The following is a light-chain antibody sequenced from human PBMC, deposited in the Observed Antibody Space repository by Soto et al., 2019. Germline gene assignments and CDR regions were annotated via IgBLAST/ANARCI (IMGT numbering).Light chain of an antibody. J-gene: IGKJ2*01. CDR1: QPXSNW. CDR3: QQYNSDPYT. CDR2: DSS. Sequence: DIQMTQSPSTLSAXXXXXXXIXCRASQPXSNWLAWYQQKPGKAPKLLIYDSSSLETGVPPRFSGTGSGTQYTLTISSLQPDDSATYYCQQYNSDPYTFGQGTRLQIK. V-gene: IGKV1-5*01.